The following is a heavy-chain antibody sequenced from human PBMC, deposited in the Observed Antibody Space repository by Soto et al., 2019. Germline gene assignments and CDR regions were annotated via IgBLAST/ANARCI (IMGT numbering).Heavy chain of an antibody. CDR3: ARGRYPLDI. V-gene: IGHV3-74*01. D-gene: IGHD1-20*01. Sequence: EVQLVESGGGLVQPGGSLRLSCAASGFTFSNYWMHWVRQAPGKGLVWVSRISTDGGSITYADSVKGRFTISRDNSKNTLFLQMNSLRAEDTAVYHCARGRYPLDIWGHGTMVTVSS. J-gene: IGHJ3*02. CDR2: ISTDGGSI. CDR1: GFTFSNYW.